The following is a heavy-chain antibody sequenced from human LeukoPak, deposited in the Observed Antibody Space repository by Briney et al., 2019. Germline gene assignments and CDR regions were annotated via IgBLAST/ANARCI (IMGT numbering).Heavy chain of an antibody. Sequence: GGSLRLSCAASGFTVSSNYKSWVRQAPGKGLEWVSVIYSGGKTYYADSVKGRFTISRDNSKNTLYLQMNSLRAEDAAVYYCARGVANYYESSGYQTWGQGTLVTVTS. CDR2: IYSGGKT. CDR3: ARGVANYYESSGYQT. V-gene: IGHV3-53*01. CDR1: GFTVSSNY. J-gene: IGHJ5*02. D-gene: IGHD3-22*01.